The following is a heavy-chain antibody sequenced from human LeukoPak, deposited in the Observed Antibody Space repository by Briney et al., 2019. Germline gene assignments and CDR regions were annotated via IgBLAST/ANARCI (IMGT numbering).Heavy chain of an antibody. Sequence: GGSLRLSCAASGFTFSSYAMSWVRQAPGKGLEWVSAISGSGGSTYYADSVKGRFTISRDNSKNTLYLQMNSLRAEDTAVYYCAAPREYYYDSSGYSPDYWGQGTLVTVSS. CDR2: ISGSGGST. J-gene: IGHJ4*02. D-gene: IGHD3-22*01. V-gene: IGHV3-23*01. CDR3: AAPREYYYDSSGYSPDY. CDR1: GFTFSSYA.